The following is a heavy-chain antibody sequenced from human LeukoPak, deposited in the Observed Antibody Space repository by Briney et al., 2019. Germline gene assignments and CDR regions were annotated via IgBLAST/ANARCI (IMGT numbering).Heavy chain of an antibody. CDR1: GGSISSGGYY. CDR3: ARGQDDYSSFYTWFDP. D-gene: IGHD4-11*01. V-gene: IGHV4-31*03. J-gene: IGHJ5*02. CDR2: IYYSGNT. Sequence: SETLSLTCTVSGGSISSGGYYWSWIRQHPGKGLEWIGYIYYSGNTYYSPSIKSRLTISIETSKNQFSLKLRSVAAADTAVYYCARGQDDYSSFYTWFDPWGQGTLVTVSS.